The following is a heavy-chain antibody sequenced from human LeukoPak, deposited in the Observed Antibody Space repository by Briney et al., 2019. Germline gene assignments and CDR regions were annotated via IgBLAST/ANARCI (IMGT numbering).Heavy chain of an antibody. Sequence: GASVKVSCKASGYTFTGYYMHWVRQAPGQGLEWMGGFDPEDGETIYAQKFQGRVTMTEDTSTDTAYMELSSLRSEDTAVYYCATTYYYDSSGYYYFDYWGQGTLVTVSS. V-gene: IGHV1-24*01. J-gene: IGHJ4*02. D-gene: IGHD3-22*01. CDR1: GYTFTGYY. CDR2: FDPEDGET. CDR3: ATTYYYDSSGYYYFDY.